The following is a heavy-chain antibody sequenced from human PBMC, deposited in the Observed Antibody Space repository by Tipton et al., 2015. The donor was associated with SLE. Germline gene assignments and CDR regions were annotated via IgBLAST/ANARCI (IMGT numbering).Heavy chain of an antibody. D-gene: IGHD7-27*01. Sequence: GSLRLSCAASRFIFSTYGMTWVRQAPGKGLEWVSSISDSGDKTYYADSVKGRFTISRDNSKNTLYLQMNSLRAEDTAVYYCAKSWGWGSEDWGQGTLVTVSS. J-gene: IGHJ4*02. V-gene: IGHV3-23*01. CDR3: AKSWGWGSED. CDR2: ISDSGDKT. CDR1: RFIFSTYG.